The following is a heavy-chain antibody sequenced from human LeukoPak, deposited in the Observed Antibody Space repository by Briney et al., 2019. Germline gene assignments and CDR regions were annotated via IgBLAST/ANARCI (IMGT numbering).Heavy chain of an antibody. CDR3: AKGRGVTIFGVVSDI. Sequence: PGGSLRLSCAASGFTVSSNYMSWVRQAPGKGLEWVSVIYSGGSTYYADSVKGRFTISRDNSKNTLYLQMNSLRAEDTAVYYCAKGRGVTIFGVVSDIWGQGTMVTVSS. V-gene: IGHV3-53*01. CDR1: GFTVSSNY. J-gene: IGHJ3*02. CDR2: IYSGGST. D-gene: IGHD3-3*01.